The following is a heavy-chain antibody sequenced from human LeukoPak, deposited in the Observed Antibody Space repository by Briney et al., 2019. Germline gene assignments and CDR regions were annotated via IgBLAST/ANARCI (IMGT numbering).Heavy chain of an antibody. CDR3: ARAESYSITMVREPEAYYYGMDV. CDR2: ISSNGGGR. Sequence: VGSLRLSCAASGFTLSSYAMRWVRQAPGKGLECVSAISSNGGGRYYAHSVKGRFTISRDNSKNTLYLQMGSLRAEDMAVYYCARAESYSITMVREPEAYYYGMDVWGPGTTVTVSS. D-gene: IGHD3-10*01. J-gene: IGHJ6*02. V-gene: IGHV3-64*01. CDR1: GFTLSSYA.